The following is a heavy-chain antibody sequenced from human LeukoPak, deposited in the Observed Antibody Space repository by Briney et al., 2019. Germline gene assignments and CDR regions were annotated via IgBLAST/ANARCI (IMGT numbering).Heavy chain of an antibody. Sequence: PGGSLRLSCAASGFTFSSYAMSWVRLAPGKGLEWVSAISGSGGSTYYADSVKGRFTISRDNSKNTLYLQMNSLRAEDTAVYYCAKDPKIVAVPAAHFDYWGQGTLVTVSS. D-gene: IGHD2-2*01. CDR2: ISGSGGST. J-gene: IGHJ4*02. V-gene: IGHV3-23*01. CDR3: AKDPKIVAVPAAHFDY. CDR1: GFTFSSYA.